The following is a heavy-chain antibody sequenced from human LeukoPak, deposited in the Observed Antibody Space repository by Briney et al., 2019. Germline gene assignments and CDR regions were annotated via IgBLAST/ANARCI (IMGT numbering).Heavy chain of an antibody. CDR1: GFTFSSYN. CDR3: ARYDYSGSYLDN. CDR2: ISPGSSTI. Sequence: PGGSLRLSCAASGFTFSSYNMIWVRQAPGKGLEWVSYISPGSSTIYYADSLKGRFTISRDNAKNSPFLQMNSLRAEDTAVYYCARYDYSGSYLDNWGQGTLVTVSS. V-gene: IGHV3-48*01. J-gene: IGHJ4*02. D-gene: IGHD1-26*01.